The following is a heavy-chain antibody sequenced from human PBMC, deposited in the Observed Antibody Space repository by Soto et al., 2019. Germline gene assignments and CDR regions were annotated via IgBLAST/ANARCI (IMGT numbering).Heavy chain of an antibody. V-gene: IGHV4-59*01. CDR3: ARVSNSRGKTNYYGMDV. CDR1: GGSISSYY. D-gene: IGHD6-13*01. Sequence: QVQLQESGPGLVKPSETLSLTCTVSGGSISSYYWSWIRQPPGKGLEWIGYIYYSGSTNYNPSLKSRVTISVDTSKNQLSLKLSSVTAADTAVYYCARVSNSRGKTNYYGMDVWGQGTTVTVSS. CDR2: IYYSGST. J-gene: IGHJ6*02.